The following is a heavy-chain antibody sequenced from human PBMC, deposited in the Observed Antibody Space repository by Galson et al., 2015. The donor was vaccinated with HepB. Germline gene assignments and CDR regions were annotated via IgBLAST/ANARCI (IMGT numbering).Heavy chain of an antibody. CDR1: GFTFNSYA. V-gene: IGHV3-23*01. Sequence: SLRLSCAASGFTFNSYAMSWVRQAPGKGLEWVSAISGSGGSTYYADSVKGRFTISRDNSKNSLYLQMNSLRADDTAVYYCANGGVGVVVGYPRWGQGTLVTVSS. CDR3: ANGGVGVVVGYPR. J-gene: IGHJ4*02. D-gene: IGHD2-15*01. CDR2: ISGSGGST.